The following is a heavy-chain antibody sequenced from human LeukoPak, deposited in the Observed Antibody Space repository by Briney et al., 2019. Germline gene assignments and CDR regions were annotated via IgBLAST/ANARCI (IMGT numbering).Heavy chain of an antibody. Sequence: GGSLRLSCAASGFTFSSYGMSWVRQAPGKGLDWVSYISFSGSIIYYADSVKGRFIISRDTAKNSLYLQMNSLRAEDTAVYYCVRGMGGGVSNFDYWGQGTLVTVSS. CDR3: VRGMGGGVSNFDY. CDR2: ISFSGSII. D-gene: IGHD3-16*01. CDR1: GFTFSSYG. V-gene: IGHV3-48*04. J-gene: IGHJ4*02.